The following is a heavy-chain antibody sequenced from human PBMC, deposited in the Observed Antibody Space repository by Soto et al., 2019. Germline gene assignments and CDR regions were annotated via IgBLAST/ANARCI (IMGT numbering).Heavy chain of an antibody. CDR1: GGSISSYY. CDR3: ARDRSRIQQLVRANWFDP. Sequence: SETLSLTCTVSGGSISSYYWSWIRQPAGKGLEWIGRIYTSGSTNYNPSLKSRVTMSVDTSKNQFSLKLSSVTAADTAVYYCARDRSRIQQLVRANWFDPWGQGTLVTVSS. D-gene: IGHD6-13*01. CDR2: IYTSGST. J-gene: IGHJ5*02. V-gene: IGHV4-4*07.